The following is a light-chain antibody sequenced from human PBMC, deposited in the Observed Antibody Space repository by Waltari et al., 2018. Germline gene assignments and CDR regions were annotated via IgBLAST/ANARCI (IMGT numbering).Light chain of an antibody. CDR3: QQYNRSPMYT. J-gene: IGKJ2*01. CDR1: QSISDW. CDR2: KAS. V-gene: IGKV1-5*03. Sequence: DIQMTQSPSTLSASVGDRVTITCRASQSISDWLAWYQQKPGKAPKLLIYKASSLESGVPSRFSGSGSGTELTLTISSLQPDDFATYYCQQYNRSPMYTFGQGTKLEIK.